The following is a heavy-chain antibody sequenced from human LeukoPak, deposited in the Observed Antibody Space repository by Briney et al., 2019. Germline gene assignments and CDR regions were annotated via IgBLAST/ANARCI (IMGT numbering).Heavy chain of an antibody. CDR1: GGSISSYY. Sequence: NPSETLSLTCTVSGGSISSYYWSWIRQPPGKGLEWIGYIYYSGSTNYNPSLKSRVTISADTSKNQFSLKLSSVTAADTAVYYCARGVVVVVATPYYFDYWGQGTLVTVSS. J-gene: IGHJ4*02. D-gene: IGHD2-15*01. CDR3: ARGVVVVVATPYYFDY. V-gene: IGHV4-59*01. CDR2: IYYSGST.